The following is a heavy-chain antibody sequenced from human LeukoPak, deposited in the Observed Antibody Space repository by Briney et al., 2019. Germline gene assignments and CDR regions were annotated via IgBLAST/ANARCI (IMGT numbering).Heavy chain of an antibody. CDR2: ISYDGSSE. J-gene: IGHJ4*02. Sequence: PGTSLRLSCAASGFTFSDYGMHWVRQAPGKGLEWVALISYDGSSEYYADSVKGRFTISRDNSRNMLYLQMNSLRVEDTAVYHCARGRSSTDWLDCWGQGTLVTVSS. CDR1: GFTFSDYG. V-gene: IGHV3-30*01. CDR3: ARGRSSTDWLDC. D-gene: IGHD6-13*01.